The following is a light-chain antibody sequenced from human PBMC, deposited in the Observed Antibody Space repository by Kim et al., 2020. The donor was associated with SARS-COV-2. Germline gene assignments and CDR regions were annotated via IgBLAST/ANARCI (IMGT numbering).Light chain of an antibody. CDR1: QSVGSY. V-gene: IGKV3-20*01. Sequence: LSPGERAALSCRASQSVGSYLAWYQQRPGQTPRLLIYDASSRATGIPDRFSGSGSGTDFTLTISRLEPGDFAVYYCQQFRRSPWTFGQGTKVDIK. CDR3: QQFRRSPWT. CDR2: DAS. J-gene: IGKJ1*01.